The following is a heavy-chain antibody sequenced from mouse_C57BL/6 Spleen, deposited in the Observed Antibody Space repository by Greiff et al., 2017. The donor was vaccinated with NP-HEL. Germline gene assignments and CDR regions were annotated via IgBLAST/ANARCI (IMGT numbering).Heavy chain of an antibody. D-gene: IGHD1-1*01. V-gene: IGHV1-15*01. J-gene: IGHJ2*01. CDR1: GYTFTDYE. CDR2: IDPETGGT. Sequence: VQLQQSGAELVRPGASVTLSCKASGYTFTDYEMHWVKQTPVHGLEWIGAIDPETGGTAYNQKFKGKAILTAAKSSSTAYMELRSLTSEDSAVYYCTRYYYGSSDYWGQGTTLTVSS. CDR3: TRYYYGSSDY.